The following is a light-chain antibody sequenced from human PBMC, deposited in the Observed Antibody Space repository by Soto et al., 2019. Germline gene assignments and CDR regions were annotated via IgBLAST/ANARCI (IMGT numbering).Light chain of an antibody. CDR3: QQYKDWPLT. V-gene: IGKV3-15*01. CDR1: QSVSST. Sequence: EIVMTQSPATLSVSPGERATLSCRASQSVSSTFAWYQQKPGQAPRLLIYGASTRATGIPARFSGSGSGTEFTLTISILQSEDFALYYCQQYKDWPLTFGGGTKVESK. CDR2: GAS. J-gene: IGKJ4*01.